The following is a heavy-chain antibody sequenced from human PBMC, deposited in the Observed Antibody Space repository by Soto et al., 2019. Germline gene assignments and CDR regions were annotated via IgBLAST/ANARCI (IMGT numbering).Heavy chain of an antibody. D-gene: IGHD4-17*01. CDR1: GGSFSGYY. Sequence: SETLSLTCAVYGGSFSGYYWSWIRQPPGKGLEWIGEINHSGSTNYNPSLKSRVTISVDTSKNQFSLKLSSVTAADTAVYYCARGGYGDYVYYYYYYMDVWGKGTTVTVSS. V-gene: IGHV4-34*01. CDR2: INHSGST. CDR3: ARGGYGDYVYYYYYYMDV. J-gene: IGHJ6*03.